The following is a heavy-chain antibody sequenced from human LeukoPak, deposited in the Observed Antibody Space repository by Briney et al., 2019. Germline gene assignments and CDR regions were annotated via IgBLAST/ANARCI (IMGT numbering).Heavy chain of an antibody. V-gene: IGHV1-2*02. Sequence: ASVKVSCRASGYTFTGYYMHWARQAPAQGLEWMGWINPNSGGTNYAQKFQGRVTMTRDTSISTAYMELSRLRSDDTAVYYCARVGRDTAMVYYFDYWGQGTLVTVSS. CDR1: GYTFTGYY. CDR3: ARVGRDTAMVYYFDY. J-gene: IGHJ4*02. CDR2: INPNSGGT. D-gene: IGHD5-18*01.